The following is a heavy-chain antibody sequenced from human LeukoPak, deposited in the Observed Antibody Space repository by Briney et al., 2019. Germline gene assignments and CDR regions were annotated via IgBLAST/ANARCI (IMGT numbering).Heavy chain of an antibody. CDR2: INHNGNVN. V-gene: IGHV3-7*03. Sequence: GGSLRLSCAASGFTFSSYWMNWARQAPGKGLEWVASINHNGNVNYYVDSVKGRFTITRDNAKNSLYLQMSNLRAEDTAVYFCARGGGLDIWGQGATVTVSS. J-gene: IGHJ6*02. CDR3: ARGGGLDI. D-gene: IGHD3-16*01. CDR1: GFTFSSYW.